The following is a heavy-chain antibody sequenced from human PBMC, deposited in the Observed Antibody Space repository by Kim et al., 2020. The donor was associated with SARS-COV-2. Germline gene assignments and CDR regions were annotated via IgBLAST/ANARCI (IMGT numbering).Heavy chain of an antibody. CDR2: ISYDGSNK. CDR3: ARGGPIVVVVAATLPWFDY. V-gene: IGHV3-30-3*01. J-gene: IGHJ4*02. D-gene: IGHD2-15*01. CDR1: GFTFSSYA. Sequence: GGSLRLSCAASGFTFSSYAMHWVRQAPGKGLEWVAVISYDGSNKYYADSVKGRFTISRDNSKNTLYLKMNSLRAEDTAVYYCARGGPIVVVVAATLPWFDYWGQGTLVTVSS.